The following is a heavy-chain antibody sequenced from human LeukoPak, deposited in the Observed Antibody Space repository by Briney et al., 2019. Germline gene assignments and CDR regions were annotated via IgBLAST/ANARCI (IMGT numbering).Heavy chain of an antibody. D-gene: IGHD6-13*01. CDR2: TSSSSSYI. V-gene: IGHV3-21*01. J-gene: IGHJ3*02. CDR1: GFTFSSYS. CDR3: ARTRAAAGLGAFDI. Sequence: GGSLRLSCAASGFTFSSYSMNWVRQAPGKGLEWVSSTSSSSSYIYYADSVKGRFTISRDNTKNSLYLQMNSLRAEDTAVYYCARTRAAAGLGAFDIWGQGTMVTVSS.